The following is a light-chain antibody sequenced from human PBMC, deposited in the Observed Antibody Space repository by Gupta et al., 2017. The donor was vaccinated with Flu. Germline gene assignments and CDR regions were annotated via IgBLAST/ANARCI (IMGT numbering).Light chain of an antibody. J-gene: IGKJ3*01. V-gene: IGKV2-28*01. Sequence: DVVMTQSPLSLPVTPGEPASISCRSSQRLLRSDGKHYLDWYLQRPGQSPQLLIYLGSNRASGVPDRFTGSASGTDFTLRISRVEAEDVGVYYCMQAEQTPFTFGPGTKLDLK. CDR2: LGS. CDR1: QRLLRSDGKHY. CDR3: MQAEQTPFT.